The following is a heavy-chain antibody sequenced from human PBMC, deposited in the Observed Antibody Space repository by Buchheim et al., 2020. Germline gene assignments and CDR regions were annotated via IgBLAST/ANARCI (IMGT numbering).Heavy chain of an antibody. J-gene: IGHJ6*02. D-gene: IGHD3-16*01. Sequence: QVQLVESGGGVVQPGRSLRLSCAASGFTFSSYAMLWVRQAPGKGLEWVAVISYDGSNKYYADSVKGRFTISRDNSKNTMYLQMNSLRAEDTAVYYCARWGNYYYYGMDVWGQGTT. CDR2: ISYDGSNK. V-gene: IGHV3-30*04. CDR3: ARWGNYYYYGMDV. CDR1: GFTFSSYA.